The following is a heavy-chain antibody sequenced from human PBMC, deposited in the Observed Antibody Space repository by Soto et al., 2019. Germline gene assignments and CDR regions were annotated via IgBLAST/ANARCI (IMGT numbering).Heavy chain of an antibody. J-gene: IGHJ6*02. D-gene: IGHD2-8*01. CDR2: IWYDGSNK. CDR3: ARDKGVALYYYYGMDV. Sequence: QVQLVESGGGVVQPGRSLRLSCAASGFTFSNYGMHWVRQAPGKGLEWVAVIWYDGSNKYYGDSVKGRFTISRDNSKNTLYLQMNSLRGEDTAVYYCARDKGVALYYYYGMDVWGQGTTVTVSS. CDR1: GFTFSNYG. V-gene: IGHV3-33*01.